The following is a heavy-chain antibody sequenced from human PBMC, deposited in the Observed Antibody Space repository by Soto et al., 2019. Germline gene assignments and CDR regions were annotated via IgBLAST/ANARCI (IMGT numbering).Heavy chain of an antibody. V-gene: IGHV4-38-2*01. CDR3: AVQRHDFSSGYPYKWFDP. CDR2: IYHSGST. J-gene: IGHJ5*02. D-gene: IGHD3-3*01. Sequence: SETLSLTCAVSGYSISSGYYWGWIRQPPGKGLEWIGSIYHSGSTYYNPSLKSRVTISVDTSKNQFSLKLSSVTAADTAVYYCAVQRHDFSSGYPYKWFDPCGQGTLVTVSS. CDR1: GYSISSGYY.